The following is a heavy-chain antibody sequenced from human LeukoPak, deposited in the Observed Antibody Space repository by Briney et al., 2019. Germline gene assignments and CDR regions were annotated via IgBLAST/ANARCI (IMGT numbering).Heavy chain of an antibody. CDR3: TTVFGDGYNYLAFDI. CDR2: ITGNGATT. D-gene: IGHD5-24*01. J-gene: IGHJ3*02. V-gene: IGHV3-23*01. Sequence: GGTQRLSCAASGFSFSNYGMNWVRQAPGKGLEWVSGITGNGATTYYADSVKGRFTISRDNPRNTVYLQMNSLRAEDTAVYYCTTVFGDGYNYLAFDIWGQGTMVTVSS. CDR1: GFSFSNYG.